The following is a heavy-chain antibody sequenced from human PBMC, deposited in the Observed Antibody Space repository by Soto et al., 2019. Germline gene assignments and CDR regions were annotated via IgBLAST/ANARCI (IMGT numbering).Heavy chain of an antibody. J-gene: IGHJ3*01. D-gene: IGHD2-15*01. Sequence: SETLSLTCTGSGGSTSSYYWRWLRLPPAKGLEWIGYMYYSGGSSYNPSLTSRVTISVHTSKNQFSLKLTSVTAXHPAVYHCPRAEYCNGSACRGALYYYQYGIEVWVQGTRVT. V-gene: IGHV4-59*01. CDR2: MYYSGGS. CDR1: GGSTSSYY. CDR3: PRAEYCNGSACRGALYYYQYGIEV.